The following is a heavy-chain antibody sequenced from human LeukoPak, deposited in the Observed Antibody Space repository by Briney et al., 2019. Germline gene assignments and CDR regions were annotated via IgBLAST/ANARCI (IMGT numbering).Heavy chain of an antibody. CDR3: ARDGTSSSYSWIAFDL. J-gene: IGHJ3*01. D-gene: IGHD3-22*01. V-gene: IGHV3-21*01. Sequence: TGGSLRLSCAASGFAFSTSSMSWVRLAPGKGLEWVSSISSSGTFIYFADSVKGRFTLSRDNARKSPYLEMNSLRVEDTAVYYCARDGTSSSYSWIAFDLWGQGTTVTVSS. CDR2: ISSSGTFI. CDR1: GFAFSTSS.